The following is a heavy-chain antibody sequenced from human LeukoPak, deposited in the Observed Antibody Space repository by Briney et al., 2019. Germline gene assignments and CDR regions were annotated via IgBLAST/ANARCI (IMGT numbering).Heavy chain of an antibody. CDR3: ARGGRITGTPYYYYMDV. CDR1: GGTFSSYA. CDR2: IIPIFGTA. Sequence: ASATVSCKASGGTFSSYAISWVRQAPGQGLEWMGGIIPIFGTANYAQKFQGRVTITTDESTSTAYMELSSLRSEDTAVYYCARGGRITGTPYYYYMDVWGKGTTVTVSS. V-gene: IGHV1-69*05. J-gene: IGHJ6*03. D-gene: IGHD1-20*01.